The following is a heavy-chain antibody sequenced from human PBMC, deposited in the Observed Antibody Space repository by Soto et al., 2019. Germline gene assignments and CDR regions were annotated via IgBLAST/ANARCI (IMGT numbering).Heavy chain of an antibody. V-gene: IGHV4-39*01. CDR2: IFYSGTS. CDR1: GGSISSSSYY. J-gene: IGHJ4*02. D-gene: IGHD3-9*01. CDR3: ARQRGLYYDILSGSYYFDD. Sequence: SETLSLTCTVSGGSISSSSYYWGWIRQPPGKGLEWIGTIFYSGTSYYNPSLKSRVTISVDASKNQFSLKLSSVTAADTAVYYCARQRGLYYDILSGSYYFDDWGQGTLVPVSS.